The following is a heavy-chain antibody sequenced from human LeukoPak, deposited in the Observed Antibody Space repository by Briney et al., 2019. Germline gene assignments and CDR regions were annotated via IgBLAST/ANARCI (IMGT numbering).Heavy chain of an antibody. CDR3: TTDAVSTLSNYFAY. V-gene: IGHV3-15*01. Sequence: GGSLRLSCTASGFTFSSYEMNWVRQAPGKGLEWVGRIRSKNSGGTTDYAAPVKGRFTISRDDSKSTLYLQMNSLKTEDTAVYYCTTDAVSTLSNYFAYWGQGTLVTVSS. J-gene: IGHJ4*02. D-gene: IGHD5/OR15-5a*01. CDR1: GFTFSSYE. CDR2: IRSKNSGGTT.